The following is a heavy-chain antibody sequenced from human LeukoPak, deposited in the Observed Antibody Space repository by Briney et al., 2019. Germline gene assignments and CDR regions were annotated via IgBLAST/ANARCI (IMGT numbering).Heavy chain of an antibody. V-gene: IGHV3-23*01. CDR3: AKDLTSGDGKWEFDS. CDR1: GFTFSNFA. D-gene: IGHD3-9*01. J-gene: IGHJ5*01. Sequence: GESLKISCAASGFTFSNFAMAWVRQSPGNGLEWVSGIYAGGGSKYYADSVRGRFTISRDNARDMVFLQMNSLRGDDPAVYFCAKDLTSGDGKWEFDSWGQGTLVTVA. CDR2: IYAGGGSK.